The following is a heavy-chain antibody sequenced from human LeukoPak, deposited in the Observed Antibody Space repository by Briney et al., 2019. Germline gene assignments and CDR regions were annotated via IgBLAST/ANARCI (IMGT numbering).Heavy chain of an antibody. Sequence: PGGSLRLSCVASGLPIGDFAMHWVRQAPGQGLEWVSLISGDGVSTFFTDSVKGRFSISRDNSKNSLFLEKSSLRTEDTAMYYCARESGKFDYWGQGTLVAVSS. CDR1: GLPIGDFA. J-gene: IGHJ4*02. V-gene: IGHV3-43*02. CDR3: ARESGKFDY. CDR2: ISGDGVST.